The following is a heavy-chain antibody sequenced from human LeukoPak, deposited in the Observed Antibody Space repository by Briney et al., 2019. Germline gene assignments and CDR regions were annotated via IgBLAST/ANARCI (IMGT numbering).Heavy chain of an antibody. Sequence: GASGKVSCKASGYTFTSYDFNWVRQATGQRREWMGWMSPNSGDTGYAQKFQDRVTMTRNTSISTAYMELSSLRSDDTAVYYCARDVPYSSGWSYYYYYGMDVWGQGTTVTVSS. CDR3: ARDVPYSSGWSYYYYYGMDV. D-gene: IGHD6-19*01. V-gene: IGHV1-8*01. CDR1: GYTFTSYD. CDR2: MSPNSGDT. J-gene: IGHJ6*02.